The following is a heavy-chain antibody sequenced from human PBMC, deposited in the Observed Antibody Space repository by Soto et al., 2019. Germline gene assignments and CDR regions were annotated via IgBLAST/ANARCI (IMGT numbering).Heavy chain of an antibody. J-gene: IGHJ4*02. CDR1: GCTFSYYT. CDR3: ARRGEDFFLVGGIWWGFDY. D-gene: IGHD1-26*01. CDR2: MSSSSNYI. Sequence: GSLRLSCEASGCTFSYYTMNWVRQAPGKGQEWVSSMSSSSNYIYYAESVRGRFTVSRDNAKSSLYLQMDSLRGEDTAVYYCARRGEDFFLVGGIWWGFDYWGQGQWSPSPQ. V-gene: IGHV3-21*01.